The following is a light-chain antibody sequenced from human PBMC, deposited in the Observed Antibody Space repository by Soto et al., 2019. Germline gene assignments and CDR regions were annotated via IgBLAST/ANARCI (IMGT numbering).Light chain of an antibody. CDR2: WAS. CDR1: QSVLDNSTNKSY. Sequence: VLTQSPSSLAVSLGERATVNCRSSQSVLDNSTNKSYLAWYQKKPGHPPKLLVHWASVREAGVPDRFSGGGSGTDFTPTISSLQAEDWAVYYCHKYYTTPQTFGQGTQLEIK. J-gene: IGKJ2*01. CDR3: HKYYTTPQT. V-gene: IGKV4-1*01.